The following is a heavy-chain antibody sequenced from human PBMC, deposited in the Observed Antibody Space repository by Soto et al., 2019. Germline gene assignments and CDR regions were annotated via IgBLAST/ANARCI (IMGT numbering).Heavy chain of an antibody. J-gene: IGHJ3*02. CDR2: IYYSGST. Sequence: SETLSLTCPVSGGSISSSSYYWGWLRQPPGKGLEWIGYIYYSGSTNYNPSLKSRVTISVDTSKNQFSLKLSSVTAADTAVYYCARGLRGTTVTPDAFDIWGQGTMVTVSS. CDR1: GGSISSSSYY. D-gene: IGHD4-17*01. CDR3: ARGLRGTTVTPDAFDI. V-gene: IGHV4-61*05.